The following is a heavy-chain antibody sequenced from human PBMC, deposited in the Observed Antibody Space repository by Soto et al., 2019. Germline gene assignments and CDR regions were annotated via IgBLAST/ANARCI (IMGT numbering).Heavy chain of an antibody. CDR3: ASGGRYFDLPYDY. Sequence: SETLSLTCTVSGGSVSSGSYYWSWIRQPPGKGLEWIGYIYYSGSTNYNPSLKSRVTISVDTSKNQFSLKLSSVTAADTAVYYCASGGRYFDLPYDYWGPGTLVTVSS. D-gene: IGHD3-9*01. CDR1: GGSVSSGSYY. V-gene: IGHV4-61*01. J-gene: IGHJ4*02. CDR2: IYYSGST.